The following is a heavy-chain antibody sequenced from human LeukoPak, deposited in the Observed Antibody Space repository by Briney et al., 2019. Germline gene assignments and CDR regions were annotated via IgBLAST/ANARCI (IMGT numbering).Heavy chain of an antibody. J-gene: IGHJ4*02. V-gene: IGHV4-38-2*01. CDR2: IYDSGST. D-gene: IGHD3-3*01. CDR1: GYSISSGYY. CDR3: ARHDFWSGYFFDY. Sequence: SETLSLTCAVSGYSISSGYYWGWIRGPPGKGLEWIGIIYDSGSTYYNPSLKSRLTISVDTSKNQFSLKLSSVTAADTAVYYCARHDFWSGYFFDYWGQGTLVTVSS.